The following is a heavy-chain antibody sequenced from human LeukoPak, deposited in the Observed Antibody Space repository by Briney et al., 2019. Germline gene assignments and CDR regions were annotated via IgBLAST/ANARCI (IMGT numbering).Heavy chain of an antibody. D-gene: IGHD2-15*01. CDR1: GGSISSYY. V-gene: IGHV4-59*01. J-gene: IGHJ6*02. CDR2: IYYSGST. Sequence: SETLSLTCTVSGGSISSYYWSWIRQPPGKGLEWIGYIYYSGSTNYNPSLKSRVTISVDTSKNQFSLKLSSVTAADTAVYYCARESKLGAAPTGGYYYYGMDVWGQGTTVTVSS. CDR3: ARESKLGAAPTGGYYYYGMDV.